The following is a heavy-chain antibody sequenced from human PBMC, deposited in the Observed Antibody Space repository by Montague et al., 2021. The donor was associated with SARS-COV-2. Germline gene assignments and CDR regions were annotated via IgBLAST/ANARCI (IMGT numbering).Heavy chain of an antibody. CDR3: ARESGSPTYYFYYGVDV. J-gene: IGHJ6*02. CDR1: GGSISSGNYY. D-gene: IGHD1-26*01. Sequence: TLSLTCTVSGGSISSGNYYWSWIRQPAGKGLEWIGHIYTSGSTNYNPSLKSRVTISVHTSNNQSSLKLSSVTAADTAVYYCARESGSPTYYFYYGVDVWGQGTTVTVSS. CDR2: IYTSGST. V-gene: IGHV4-61*09.